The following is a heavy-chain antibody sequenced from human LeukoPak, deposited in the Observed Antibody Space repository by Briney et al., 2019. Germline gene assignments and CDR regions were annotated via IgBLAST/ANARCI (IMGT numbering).Heavy chain of an antibody. CDR2: ISWNSGSI. CDR3: AKDKDYGDYVFDY. D-gene: IGHD4-17*01. J-gene: IGHJ4*02. CDR1: GFTFDDYA. Sequence: PGRSLRLSCAASGFTFDDYAMHWVRQAPGKGLEWVSGISWNSGSIGYADSVKGRFTISRDNAKNSLYLQMNSLRAEDTALYYCAKDKDYGDYVFDYWGQGTQVTVSS. V-gene: IGHV3-9*01.